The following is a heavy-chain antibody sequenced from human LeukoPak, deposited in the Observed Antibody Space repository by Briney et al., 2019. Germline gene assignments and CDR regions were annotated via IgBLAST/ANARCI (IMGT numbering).Heavy chain of an antibody. D-gene: IGHD4-23*01. CDR1: GFTFSSYA. CDR2: ISGSGGST. CDR3: AKDLSYYGGTRGNYFDY. J-gene: IGHJ4*02. Sequence: GGSLRLSCAASGFTFSSYAMSWVRQAPGKGLEWVSAISGSGGSTYYADSVKGRFTISRDNSKNMVYLQMNSLRAEDTAVYYCAKDLSYYGGTRGNYFDYWGQGTLVTVSS. V-gene: IGHV3-23*01.